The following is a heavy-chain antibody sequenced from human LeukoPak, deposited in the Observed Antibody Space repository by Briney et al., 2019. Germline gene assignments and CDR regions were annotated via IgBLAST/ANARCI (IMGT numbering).Heavy chain of an antibody. J-gene: IGHJ3*02. CDR1: GLTVSSNY. CDR2: IYSDDST. CDR3: ARDGRVGATRLNI. Sequence: HPGGSLRLSCAASGLTVSSNYMSWVRQAPGKGLEWVSVIYSDDSTYYADSVRGRFTISRDNSKNTLYLQMNSLRAEDTAVYYCARDGRVGATRLNIWGQGTMVTVSP. D-gene: IGHD1-26*01. V-gene: IGHV3-66*02.